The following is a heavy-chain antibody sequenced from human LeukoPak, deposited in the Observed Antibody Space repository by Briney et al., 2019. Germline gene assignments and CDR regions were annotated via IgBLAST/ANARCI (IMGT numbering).Heavy chain of an antibody. D-gene: IGHD3-3*01. CDR3: ARGGYYRTDAFDI. Sequence: GGSLRLSCAASGFTFSSYSMNWVRQAPGKGLEWVSYISNSGSSIDYADSVKGRFTISRDNAKNSLYLQMNSLRAEDTAVYYCARGGYYRTDAFDIWGQGTMVTVSS. V-gene: IGHV3-48*01. CDR2: ISNSGSSI. J-gene: IGHJ3*02. CDR1: GFTFSSYS.